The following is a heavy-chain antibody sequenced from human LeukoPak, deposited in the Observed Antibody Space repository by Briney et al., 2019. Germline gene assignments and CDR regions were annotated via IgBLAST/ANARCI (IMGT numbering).Heavy chain of an antibody. CDR3: ARARNGTLKY. V-gene: IGHV3-30*16. CDR1: GFTVSHYA. CDR2: ISYDGSHQ. D-gene: IGHD1-26*01. J-gene: IGHJ4*02. Sequence: PGRSLRLSCAASGFTVSHYAMHWVRQAPGKGLEWVAVISYDGSHQYSADSVKGRLTISRDNSRHTLYLQMNSLRPEDTAVYYCARARNGTLKYWGQGTLVTVSS.